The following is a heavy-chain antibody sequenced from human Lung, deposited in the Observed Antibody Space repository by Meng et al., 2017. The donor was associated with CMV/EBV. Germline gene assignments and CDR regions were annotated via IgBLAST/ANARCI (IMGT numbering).Heavy chain of an antibody. D-gene: IGHD2-2*02. CDR1: GYTFTSYD. CDR2: MNPNSGNT. Sequence: SVXVSXXASGYTFTSYDINWVRQATGQGLEWMGWMNPNSGNTGYAQKFQGRVTMTRNTSISTAYMELSSLRSEDTAVYYCARDGPQTPGGRVVPAAIHPELYGMDVWGQGAXVTVSS. CDR3: ARDGPQTPGGRVVPAAIHPELYGMDV. V-gene: IGHV1-8*01. J-gene: IGHJ6*02.